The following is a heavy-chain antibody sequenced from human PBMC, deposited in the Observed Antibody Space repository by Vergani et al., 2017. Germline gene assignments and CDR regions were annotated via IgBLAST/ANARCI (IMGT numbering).Heavy chain of an antibody. Sequence: QVHLVESGGGVVQPGRSLTLSCVAYGFSFRGHGMHWVRQAPGKGLEWVAMISYDGDRRDYGDFAKGRFTISRDSSKTVYLQMNSLRVEDTAMYFCAKDLSYSTAWPHFDFRGQGTLVTVSS. V-gene: IGHV3-30*18. CDR2: ISYDGDRR. D-gene: IGHD4-11*01. J-gene: IGHJ4*02. CDR1: GFSFRGHG. CDR3: AKDLSYSTAWPHFDF.